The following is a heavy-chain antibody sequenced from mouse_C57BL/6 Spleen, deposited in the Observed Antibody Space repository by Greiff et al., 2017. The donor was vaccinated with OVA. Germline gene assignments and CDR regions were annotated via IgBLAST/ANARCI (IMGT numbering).Heavy chain of an antibody. CDR1: GYTFTSYW. CDR3: ARVDAQAWFAY. CDR2: IDPSDSYT. D-gene: IGHD2-3*01. V-gene: IGHV1-69*01. Sequence: VQLQQPGAELVMPGASVKLSCKASGYTFTSYWMHWVKQRPGQGLEWIGEIDPSDSYTNYNQKFKGKSTLTVDKSSSTAYMQLSSLTSEDSAVYYCARVDAQAWFAYWGQGTLVTVSA. J-gene: IGHJ3*01.